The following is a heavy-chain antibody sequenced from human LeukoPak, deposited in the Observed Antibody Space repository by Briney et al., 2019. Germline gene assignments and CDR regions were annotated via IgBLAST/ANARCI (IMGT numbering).Heavy chain of an antibody. Sequence: ASVKVSCKASGYTFTSYAINWVRQANGQGLEWMGWMNPNSGNTGYAQKFQGRVTMTRNTSISTAYMELSSLKSEDTAVYYCARDNSVGDIAWWFDPWGQGTLVTVSS. CDR3: ARDNSVGDIAWWFDP. D-gene: IGHD3-10*01. J-gene: IGHJ5*02. CDR2: MNPNSGNT. CDR1: GYTFTSYA. V-gene: IGHV1-8*01.